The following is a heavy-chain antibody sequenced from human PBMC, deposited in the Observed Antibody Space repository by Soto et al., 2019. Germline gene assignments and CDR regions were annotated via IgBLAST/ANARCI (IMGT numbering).Heavy chain of an antibody. Sequence: EVQLVESGGGLVKPGGSLRLSCAASGITFSSYTMNWVRQAPGKGLEWVSSISGSSSYIYYADSVKGRFTIARDNAKNSLYLQMHSLRAEDTAVYYCTSSAFWSGYSDYWGQGTLVTGSS. CDR1: GITFSSYT. CDR3: TSSAFWSGYSDY. CDR2: ISGSSSYI. V-gene: IGHV3-21*01. J-gene: IGHJ4*02. D-gene: IGHD3-3*01.